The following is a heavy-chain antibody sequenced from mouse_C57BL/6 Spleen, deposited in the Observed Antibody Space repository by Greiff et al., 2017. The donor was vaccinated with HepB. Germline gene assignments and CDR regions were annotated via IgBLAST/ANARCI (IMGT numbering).Heavy chain of an antibody. CDR2: IDPETGGT. CDR3: TRSEGYDAWFAY. V-gene: IGHV1-15*01. D-gene: IGHD2-2*01. Sequence: QVQLQQSGAELVRPGASVTLSCKASGYTFTDYEMHWVKQTPVHGLEWIGAIDPETGGTAYNQKFKGKAILTADKSSRTAYMERRSLTSEDSDVCYSTRSEGYDAWFAYWGQGTLVTVSA. CDR1: GYTFTDYE. J-gene: IGHJ3*01.